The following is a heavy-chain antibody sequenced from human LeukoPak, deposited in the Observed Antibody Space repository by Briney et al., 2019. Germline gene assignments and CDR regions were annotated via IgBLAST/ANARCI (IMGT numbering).Heavy chain of an antibody. J-gene: IGHJ4*02. CDR1: GFTFSSYA. V-gene: IGHV3-64*01. D-gene: IGHD6-13*01. CDR3: ARGRAAAGTYYFDY. Sequence: PGGSLRLSCAASGFTFSSYAMHWVRQAPGKGLEYVSAISSSGGSTYYANSMKGRFTISRDNSKNTLYLQMGSLRAEDMAVYYCARGRAAAGTYYFDYWGQGTLVTVSS. CDR2: ISSSGGST.